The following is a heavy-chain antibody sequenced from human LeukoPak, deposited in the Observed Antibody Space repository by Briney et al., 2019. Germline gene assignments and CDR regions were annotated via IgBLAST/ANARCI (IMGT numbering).Heavy chain of an antibody. CDR2: ISWNSGSI. V-gene: IGHV3-9*01. D-gene: IGHD1-1*01. CDR1: GFTFDDYA. Sequence: GGSLRLSCAASGFTFDDYAMHWVRQAPGKGLEWVSGISWNSGSIGYADSVKGRFTISRDNAKNTLYLQMNSLRAEDTAVYYCARAGIHENWFDPWGQGTLVTVSS. CDR3: ARAGIHENWFDP. J-gene: IGHJ5*02.